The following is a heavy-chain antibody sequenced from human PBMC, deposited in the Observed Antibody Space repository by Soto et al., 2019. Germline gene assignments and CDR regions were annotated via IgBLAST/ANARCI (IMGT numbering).Heavy chain of an antibody. CDR1: GLAFSSYW. CDR3: AKPIWQLVGDYYYYMDV. V-gene: IGHV3-7*03. J-gene: IGHJ6*03. Sequence: PGGSLRLSCVVSGLAFSSYWMSWVRQAPGKGLEWVANINQDGSESYYVDSVKGRFTISRDNAKNSLYLQMNSLRAEDTAVYYCAKPIWQLVGDYYYYMDVWGKGTTVTVSS. D-gene: IGHD6-6*01. CDR2: INQDGSES.